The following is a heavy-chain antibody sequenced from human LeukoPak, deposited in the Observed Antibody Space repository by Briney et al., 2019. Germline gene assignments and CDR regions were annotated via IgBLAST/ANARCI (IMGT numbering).Heavy chain of an antibody. V-gene: IGHV1-46*01. CDR1: GYTFTSYY. Sequence: RASVKVSCKASGYTFTSYYMHWVRQAPGQGLEWLGIINPSGGSTSYAQKFQGRVTMTRDTSTSTVYMELSRLRSDDTAVYYCARDGCTSCYPYYYYYMDVWGKGTTVTVSS. D-gene: IGHD2-2*01. CDR2: INPSGGST. J-gene: IGHJ6*03. CDR3: ARDGCTSCYPYYYYYMDV.